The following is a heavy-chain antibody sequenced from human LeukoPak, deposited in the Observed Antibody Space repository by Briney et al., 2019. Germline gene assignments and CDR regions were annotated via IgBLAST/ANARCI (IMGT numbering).Heavy chain of an antibody. CDR2: INSNGGNT. Sequence: GGSLRLSCAASGFTFDDYGMSWVRQAPGKGLEWVSGINSNGGNTVYADSVKGRFTISRDNSKNSLYLQMNSLTAEDTALYYCAKEIYSWGAMVETYYYGMDVWGQGTTVTVSS. CDR1: GFTFDDYG. V-gene: IGHV3-20*04. J-gene: IGHJ6*02. D-gene: IGHD5-18*01. CDR3: AKEIYSWGAMVETYYYGMDV.